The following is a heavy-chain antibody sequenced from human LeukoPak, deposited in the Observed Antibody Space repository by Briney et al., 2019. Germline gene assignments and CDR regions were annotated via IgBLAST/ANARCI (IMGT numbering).Heavy chain of an antibody. D-gene: IGHD3-22*01. J-gene: IGHJ4*02. V-gene: IGHV4-39*01. Sequence: PSETQSLTCTVSGGSISSSSYYWGWIRQPPGKGLEWIGSIYYSGSTYYNPSLKSRVTISVDTSKNQFSLKLSSVTAADTAVYYCARPMSSVLNYFDYWGQGTLVTVSS. CDR1: GGSISSSSYY. CDR2: IYYSGST. CDR3: ARPMSSVLNYFDY.